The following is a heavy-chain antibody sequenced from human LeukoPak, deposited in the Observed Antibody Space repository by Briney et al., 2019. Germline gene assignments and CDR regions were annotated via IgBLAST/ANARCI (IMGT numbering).Heavy chain of an antibody. CDR2: IYSGGST. CDR3: ARDGRYCIITSCYGYYGMDV. CDR1: GFTVSSNY. D-gene: IGHD2-2*01. Sequence: GGSLRLARAASGFTVSSNYMSWVRQAPGRGLEWVSVIYSGGSTYYADSVRGRFTISRQNSKNTVDLQMNSLRPEDTAVYYCARDGRYCIITSCYGYYGMDVWGQGTTVTVSS. J-gene: IGHJ6*02. V-gene: IGHV3-53*04.